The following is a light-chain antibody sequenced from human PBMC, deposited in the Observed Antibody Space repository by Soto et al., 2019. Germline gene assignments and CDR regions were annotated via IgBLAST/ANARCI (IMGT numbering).Light chain of an antibody. CDR2: KTS. CDR1: QSISTW. Sequence: DIQMTQSPSTLSASVGDIVTITCRASQSISTWVAWYQQKPGKAPKLLIYKTSSLESGVPSRFRGSGSGTEFTLTISSLQPDDFAIYYCQHYNSYSEAFGQGTKVDIK. J-gene: IGKJ1*01. CDR3: QHYNSYSEA. V-gene: IGKV1-5*03.